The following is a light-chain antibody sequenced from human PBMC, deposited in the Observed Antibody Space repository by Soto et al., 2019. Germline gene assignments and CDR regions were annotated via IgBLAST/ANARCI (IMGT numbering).Light chain of an antibody. CDR1: QSVLYSSNNKNY. J-gene: IGKJ1*01. Sequence: DIVMTQSPDSLTVSLGERATINCKSSQSVLYSSNNKNYLDWYQQQPGQPPKLLIYWASTRESGVPDRFSGSGSGTDFTLTISSLQAEDVAVYYCQQYYSPQWTFGQGTKVEIK. CDR2: WAS. V-gene: IGKV4-1*01. CDR3: QQYYSPQWT.